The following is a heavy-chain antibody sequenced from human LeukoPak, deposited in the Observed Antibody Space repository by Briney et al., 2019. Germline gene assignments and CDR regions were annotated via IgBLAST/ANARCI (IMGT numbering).Heavy chain of an antibody. CDR2: ITGNSNYI. V-gene: IGHV3-21*04. CDR3: ARRAGAYSHPYDY. CDR1: GFTFSIYS. J-gene: IGHJ4*02. Sequence: GGFLRLSCAASGFTFSIYSINWVRQAPGKGLEWVSFITGNSNYIYYADPVKGRFTISIDNSKNTLYLQMNSLRAEDTAVYYCARRAGAYSHPYDYWGQGTLVTVSS. D-gene: IGHD4/OR15-4a*01.